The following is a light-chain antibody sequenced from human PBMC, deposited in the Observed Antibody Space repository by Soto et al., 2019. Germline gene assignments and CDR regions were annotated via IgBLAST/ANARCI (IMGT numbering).Light chain of an antibody. CDR2: GDN. J-gene: IGLJ1*01. V-gene: IGLV1-40*01. CDR3: QSYNSSLNRV. CDR1: SSNIGANYD. Sequence: QSVLSQPPSVSGAPGQRITISCTGSSSNIGANYDVHWYRQVPGTAPKLLMSGDNNRPSGVADRFSGSKSGTSASLAITSLQADDEADYYCQSYNSSLNRVFGTGTKVTVL.